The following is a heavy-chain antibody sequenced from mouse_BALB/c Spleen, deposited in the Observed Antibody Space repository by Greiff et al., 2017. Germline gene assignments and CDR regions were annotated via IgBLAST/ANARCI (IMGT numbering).Heavy chain of an antibody. V-gene: IGHV1-18*01. J-gene: IGHJ1*01. CDR1: GYTFTDYN. D-gene: IGHD2-10*02. CDR2: INPNNGGT. Sequence: VHVKQSGPELVKPGASVKIPCKASGYTFTDYNMDWVKQSHGKSLEWIGDINPNNGGTIYNQKFKGKATLTVDKSSSTAYMELRSLTSEDTAVYYCARKKYGNYWYFDVWGAGTTVTVSS. CDR3: ARKKYGNYWYFDV.